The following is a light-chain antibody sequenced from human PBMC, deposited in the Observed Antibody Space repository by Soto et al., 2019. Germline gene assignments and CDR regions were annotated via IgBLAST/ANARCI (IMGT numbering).Light chain of an antibody. CDR2: DAS. V-gene: IGKV3-11*01. CDR1: QSVSSY. Sequence: EIVLTQSPATLSLSPGERATLSCRASQSVSSYLAWYQQKPGQAPRLLIYDASNRATGIPARFSGSGSGTDFPLTISGLDPEDFAVYYCQQRSNWWWTFAQGNKVAIK. CDR3: QQRSNWWWT. J-gene: IGKJ1*01.